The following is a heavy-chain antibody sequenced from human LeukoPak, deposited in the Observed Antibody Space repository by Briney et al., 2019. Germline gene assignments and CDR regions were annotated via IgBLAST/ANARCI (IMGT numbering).Heavy chain of an antibody. CDR3: AGFWGSHRLEY. CDR2: ISYDARNK. CDR1: GFTGLSSFSSYA. Sequence: GGSLRLSCAASGFTGLSSFSSYAMHWVRQAPGKGLEWVTIISYDARNKYFADSVNGRFTVSRDNSKNTVYLQMNSLRVDDTAVYFCAGFWGSHRLEYWGQGTPVIVSS. V-gene: IGHV3-30*04. J-gene: IGHJ4*02. D-gene: IGHD3-16*01.